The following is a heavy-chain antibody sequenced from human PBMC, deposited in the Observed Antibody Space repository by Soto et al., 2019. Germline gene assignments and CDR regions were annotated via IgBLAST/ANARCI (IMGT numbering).Heavy chain of an antibody. V-gene: IGHV1-69*13. CDR1: GGTFSSYA. Sequence: SVKVSCKASGGTFSSYAISWVRQAPGQGLEWMGGIIPIFGTANYAQKFQGRVTITADESTSTAYMELSSLRSEDTAVYYCARGRYQLRGAFDPWGQGTLVTVSS. CDR3: ARGRYQLRGAFDP. CDR2: IIPIFGTA. D-gene: IGHD2-2*01. J-gene: IGHJ5*02.